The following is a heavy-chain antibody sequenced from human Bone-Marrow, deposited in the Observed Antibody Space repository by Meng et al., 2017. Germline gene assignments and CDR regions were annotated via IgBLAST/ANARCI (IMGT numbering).Heavy chain of an antibody. CDR3: ARTYYDFWSGYYYFDY. J-gene: IGHJ4*02. V-gene: IGHV4-31*01. CDR2: IYYSGST. CDR1: GGSISSGGYY. Sequence: VRLQEPGPGLVKPAQTLSLTCTVSGGSISSGGYYWSWIRQHPGKGLEWIGYIYYSGSTYYNPSLKSLVTISVDTSKNQFSLKLSSVTAADTAVYYCARTYYDFWSGYYYFDYWGQGTLVTASS. D-gene: IGHD3-3*01.